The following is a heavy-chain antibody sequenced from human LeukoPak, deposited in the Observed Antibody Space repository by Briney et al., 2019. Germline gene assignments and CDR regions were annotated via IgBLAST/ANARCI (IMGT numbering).Heavy chain of an antibody. CDR2: ISAYNGNT. CDR1: GYTFTSYG. D-gene: IGHD3-16*02. V-gene: IGHV1-18*01. Sequence: ASVKVSCKASGYTFTSYGISWVRQAPGQGLEWMGWISAYNGNTNYAQKLQGRVTMTTDTSTSTAYMELWSLRSDDTAVYYCAREERGDYIWGSYRLYYFDYWGQGTLVTVSS. J-gene: IGHJ4*02. CDR3: AREERGDYIWGSYRLYYFDY.